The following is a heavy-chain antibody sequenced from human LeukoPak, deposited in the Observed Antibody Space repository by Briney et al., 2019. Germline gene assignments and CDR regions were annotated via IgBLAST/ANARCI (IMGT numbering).Heavy chain of an antibody. CDR2: INPNSGGR. CDR1: GCTFTDYY. J-gene: IGHJ4*02. CDR3: ARELDGSGWSHLDY. V-gene: IGHV1-2*02. D-gene: IGHD6-19*01. Sequence: ASVKVSCKASGCTFTDYYMHWVRQAPGQGLEWMGWINPNSGGRNYAQKFQGRVTMTRDTSISTAYMELSRLRSDDTAVYYCARELDGSGWSHLDYWGQGTLVTVSS.